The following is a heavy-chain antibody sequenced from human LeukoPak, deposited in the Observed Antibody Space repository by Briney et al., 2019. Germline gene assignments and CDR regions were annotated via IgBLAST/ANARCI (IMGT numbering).Heavy chain of an antibody. CDR2: IIDTGST. J-gene: IGHJ5*02. CDR3: ARSSLTGGWFDP. Sequence: SETLSLTCSVSGDSIRTYYWSWIRQPPGKGLEWIGYIIDTGSTNYKPSPKTRLTMSVDVSKNQISLKLSSVTAADTAVYYCARSSLTGGWFDPWGQGTLVTVSS. D-gene: IGHD7-27*01. V-gene: IGHV4-59*01. CDR1: GDSIRTYY.